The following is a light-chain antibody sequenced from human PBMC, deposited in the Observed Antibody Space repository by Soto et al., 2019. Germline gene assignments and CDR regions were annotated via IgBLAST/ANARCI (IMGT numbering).Light chain of an antibody. V-gene: IGKV1-5*01. CDR1: QSISSW. J-gene: IGKJ1*01. CDR3: QQYNGYPWT. Sequence: DIQMTQSPSTLSASVGDRVTITCRASQSISSWLAWYQQKPGKAPKLLMYDAYSLHSGVTSTFSGSGSGTEFTLTISSLQPDDFATYYCQQYNGYPWTVGQGTKVEIK. CDR2: DAY.